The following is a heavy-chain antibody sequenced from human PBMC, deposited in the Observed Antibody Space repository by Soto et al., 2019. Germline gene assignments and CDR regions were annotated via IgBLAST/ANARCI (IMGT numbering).Heavy chain of an antibody. CDR3: ARDIYLNPIRGDAFDI. CDR1: GYTFTSYG. V-gene: IGHV1-18*01. J-gene: IGHJ3*02. D-gene: IGHD1-26*01. Sequence: QVQLVQSGAEVKKPGASVKVSCKASGYTFTSYGINWVRQAPGQGLEWMGWISAYNGNTNYAQKLQGRVTMTTDTSTTTAYMELRSLRSDDTAVYYCARDIYLNPIRGDAFDIWGQGTMVAVSS. CDR2: ISAYNGNT.